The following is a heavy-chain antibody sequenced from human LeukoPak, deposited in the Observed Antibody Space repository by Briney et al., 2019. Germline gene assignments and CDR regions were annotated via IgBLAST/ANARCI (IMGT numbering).Heavy chain of an antibody. J-gene: IGHJ3*02. CDR2: INTNTGNP. CDR3: ARAPYYYDSSGYRGDAFDI. V-gene: IGHV7-4-1*02. Sequence: ASVKVSCKASGYTFTSYAMNWVRPAPGQGLEWMGWINTNTGNPTYAQGFTGRFVFSLDTSVSTAYLQISSLKAEDTAVYYCARAPYYYDSSGYRGDAFDIWGQGTMVTVSS. CDR1: GYTFTSYA. D-gene: IGHD3-22*01.